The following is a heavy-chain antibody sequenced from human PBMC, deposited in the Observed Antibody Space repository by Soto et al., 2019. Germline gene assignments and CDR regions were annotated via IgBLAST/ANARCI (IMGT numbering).Heavy chain of an antibody. D-gene: IGHD3-16*02. Sequence: SQTLSLTCAISGDSVSSSSAAWNWIRQSPSRGLEWLGRTYYRSKWYHDYAPSVKSRITINPDTSKNHFSLQLNSMTPEDTAVYYCARERGVLSEAFDIWGRGTMVTVSS. CDR1: GDSVSSSSAA. J-gene: IGHJ3*02. CDR2: TYYRSKWYH. V-gene: IGHV6-1*01. CDR3: ARERGVLSEAFDI.